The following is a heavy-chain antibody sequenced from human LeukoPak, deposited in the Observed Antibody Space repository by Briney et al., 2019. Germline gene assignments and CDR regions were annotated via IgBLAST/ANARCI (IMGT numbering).Heavy chain of an antibody. Sequence: SETLSLTCTVSGGSMSSSSYYWGWIRQPPGKGLEWIGSIDYGGSTYYNSALKSRVTISVDTSKNQFSLNLSYVTAADTAVYYCARHKGTAQGYYFGFWGQGTLVTVSS. J-gene: IGHJ4*02. CDR2: IDYGGST. D-gene: IGHD3-10*01. CDR1: GGSMSSSSYY. CDR3: ARHKGTAQGYYFGF. V-gene: IGHV4-39*01.